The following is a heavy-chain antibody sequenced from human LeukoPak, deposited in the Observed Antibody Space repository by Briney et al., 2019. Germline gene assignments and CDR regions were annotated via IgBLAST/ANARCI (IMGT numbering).Heavy chain of an antibody. D-gene: IGHD5-12*01. Sequence: GVSLKISCKGSGYGFTNYWIGWVRPMPGKGREWMGIIYPGDSDTRYSLSFQGQVTISADKSPSTAYLQWSSLKASETAMYSCARRYYSGYEHFDSWGQGTLVTVSS. CDR1: GYGFTNYW. CDR3: ARRYYSGYEHFDS. CDR2: IYPGDSDT. J-gene: IGHJ4*02. V-gene: IGHV5-51*01.